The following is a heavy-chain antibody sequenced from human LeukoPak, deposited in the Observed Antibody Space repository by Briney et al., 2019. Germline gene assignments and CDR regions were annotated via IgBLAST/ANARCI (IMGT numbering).Heavy chain of an antibody. V-gene: IGHV4-34*01. J-gene: IGHJ4*02. D-gene: IGHD2-15*01. CDR1: GGSFSGYY. CDR2: INHSGST. CDR3: ARTTKVVGDYDY. Sequence: KPSETLSLTCAVYGGSFSGYYWSWIRQPPGKGLEWIGEINHSGSTNYNPSLKSRVTISVDTSKNQFSLKVSSVTAADTAVYYCARTTKVVGDYDYWGQGTLVTVSS.